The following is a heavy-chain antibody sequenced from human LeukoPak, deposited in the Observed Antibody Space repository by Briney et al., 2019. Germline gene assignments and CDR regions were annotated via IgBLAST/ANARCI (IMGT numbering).Heavy chain of an antibody. V-gene: IGHV3-53*01. CDR2: IYSGGST. CDR3: ARGRRFGEFETYYFDY. Sequence: GGSLRLSCAASGFTASSNYMSWVRPAPGKGLKWVSVIYSGGSTYYADSVKGRFTISRDNSKNTLYLQMNSLRAEDTAVYYCARGRRFGEFETYYFDYWGQGTLVTVSS. CDR1: GFTASSNY. D-gene: IGHD3-10*01. J-gene: IGHJ4*02.